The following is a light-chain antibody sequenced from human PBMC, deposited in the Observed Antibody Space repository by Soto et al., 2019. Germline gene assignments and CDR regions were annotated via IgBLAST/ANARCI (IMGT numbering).Light chain of an antibody. CDR2: WAS. CDR3: MQTLQTGT. Sequence: DIVMTQSPDSLAVSLGEGAAINCKSSQSVLYSSNNKNYLAWYQQKPGQPPKLLIYWASTRESGVPDRFSGSGSGTDFTLKISRVEAEDVGVYYCMQTLQTGTFGQGTTGDIK. J-gene: IGKJ1*01. V-gene: IGKV4-1*01. CDR1: QSVLYSSNNKNY.